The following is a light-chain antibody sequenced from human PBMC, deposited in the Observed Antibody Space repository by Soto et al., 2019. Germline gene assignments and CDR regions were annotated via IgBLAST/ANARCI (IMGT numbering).Light chain of an antibody. CDR1: SSDVGGYNY. J-gene: IGLJ2*01. Sequence: QAVVTQPASVSGSPGQSITIFCTGTSSDVGGYNYVSWYQQYPGKAPKLMIYEVNNRPSGVSNRFSGSKSGNTASLTISGLQADDEADYYCSSYTTDNTRVFGGGTKVTVL. CDR2: EVN. V-gene: IGLV2-14*01. CDR3: SSYTTDNTRV.